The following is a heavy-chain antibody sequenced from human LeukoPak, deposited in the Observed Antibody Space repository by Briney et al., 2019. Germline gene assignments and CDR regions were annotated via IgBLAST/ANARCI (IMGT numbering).Heavy chain of an antibody. D-gene: IGHD4-23*01. V-gene: IGHV5-51*01. J-gene: IGHJ4*02. CDR2: IYPDDSDT. CDR1: GYSFTSYW. CDR3: ARQPRGTVVFDY. Sequence: KDGESLKISCKVSGYSFTSYWIAWVRQMPGKGLECMGIIYPDDSDTTYNPSFQGHVSISADKSVSTAYLQWSSLKASDSAMYYCARQPRGTVVFDYWGQGTLVTVSS.